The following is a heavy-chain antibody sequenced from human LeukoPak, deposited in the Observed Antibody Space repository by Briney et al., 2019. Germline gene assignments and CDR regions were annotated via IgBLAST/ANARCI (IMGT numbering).Heavy chain of an antibody. D-gene: IGHD4-17*01. J-gene: IGHJ3*02. V-gene: IGHV4-38-2*01. CDR1: GYSISSDYY. Sequence: PSETLSLTCAVSGYSISSDYYWGWIRQPSGKGLEWIGSIYQSVSTYYNPSLKSRVTISVDTSKNQFSLTLSSVTAADTAVYYCARNKSTVTTSRHDAFDIWGQGTMVTVSS. CDR3: ARNKSTVTTSRHDAFDI. CDR2: IYQSVST.